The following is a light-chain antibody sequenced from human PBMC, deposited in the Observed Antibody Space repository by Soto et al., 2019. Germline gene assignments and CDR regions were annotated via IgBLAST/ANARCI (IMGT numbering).Light chain of an antibody. CDR3: QQYNSYPYT. CDR1: QSISSW. V-gene: IGKV1-5*03. Sequence: DIQMTQSPSTLSASVGDRVTITCRASQSISSWLAWYQQKPGKAPKLLIYNASRLESGVPTRFSGSGSGTEFTLTISSLKPDDFATSYCQQYNSYPYTFGQGTKVDIK. CDR2: NAS. J-gene: IGKJ2*01.